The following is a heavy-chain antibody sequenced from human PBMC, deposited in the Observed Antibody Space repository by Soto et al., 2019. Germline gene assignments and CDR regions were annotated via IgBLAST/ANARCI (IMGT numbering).Heavy chain of an antibody. CDR3: ARVSLGGGWLQVTHFDY. V-gene: IGHV1-69*12. J-gene: IGHJ4*02. CDR1: GGTFSSYA. D-gene: IGHD5-12*01. CDR2: IIPIFGTA. Sequence: QVQLVQSGAEVKKPGSSVKVSCKASGGTFSSYAISWVRQAPGQGLEWMGGIIPIFGTANYEQKFQGRVTITADQSTSTAYMELSSLRSDDTVLYYCARVSLGGGWLQVTHFDYWGQGTLVTVSS.